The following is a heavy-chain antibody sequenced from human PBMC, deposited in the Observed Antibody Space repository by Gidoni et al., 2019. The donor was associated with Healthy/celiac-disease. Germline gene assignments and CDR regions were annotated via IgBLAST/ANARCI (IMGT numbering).Heavy chain of an antibody. D-gene: IGHD2-15*01. Sequence: EVQLLESGGGLVQPACSLRLSCVASGFTFDDYEMHWVRHSPGKGLEWVSGIRWNSGSIGYADSVKGRVTISSDNAKNLLYLQMNSLRAEDTGLYYCAKAFCSGGSCYSFDYWGQGTLVTVSS. CDR2: IRWNSGSI. V-gene: IGHV3-9*01. J-gene: IGHJ4*02. CDR3: AKAFCSGGSCYSFDY. CDR1: GFTFDDYE.